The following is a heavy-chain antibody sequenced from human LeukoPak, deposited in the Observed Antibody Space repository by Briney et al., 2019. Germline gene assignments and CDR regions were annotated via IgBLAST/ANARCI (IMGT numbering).Heavy chain of an antibody. CDR3: ARSLPYGTTWYGRSDF. V-gene: IGHV3-7*03. J-gene: IGHJ4*02. CDR1: GFPFNAYW. CDR2: IRQDGDTK. D-gene: IGHD6-13*01. Sequence: TGGSLRLSCAASGFPFNAYWMTWVRQAPGKGLEWVANIRQDGDTKHYVDSVKGRFTISRDNAMNSLYLQMNSLRAEDTAIYYCARSLPYGTTWYGRSDFWGQGTLVTVSS.